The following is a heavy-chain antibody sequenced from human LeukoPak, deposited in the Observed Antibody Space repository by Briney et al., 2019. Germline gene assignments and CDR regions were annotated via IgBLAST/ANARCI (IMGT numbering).Heavy chain of an antibody. CDR3: ARGGSPPEALGDTFDI. CDR2: ISSDGSSA. J-gene: IGHJ3*02. CDR1: GFTLSNYW. D-gene: IGHD1-26*01. Sequence: PGGSLRLSCAASGFTLSNYWMHCVRQGPGKGLVWVSRISSDGSSARYAASVKGRFTISRDNAKNRLYLHMNSLRAEYTAVYYCARGGSPPEALGDTFDIWGQGTMVTVSS. V-gene: IGHV3-74*01.